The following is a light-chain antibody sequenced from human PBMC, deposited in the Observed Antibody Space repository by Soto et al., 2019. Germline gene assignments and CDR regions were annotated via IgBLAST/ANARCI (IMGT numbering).Light chain of an antibody. V-gene: IGLV2-8*01. J-gene: IGLJ2*01. CDR3: SSYAGSNNLV. CDR2: EVS. CDR1: SSDVGGYNY. Sequence: QSALTQPPSAPGSPGQSVTISCTGTSSDVGGYNYVSWYQQHPDKAPKLMIYEVSKRPSGVPDRFSGSKSGNTASLTVSGLQAEDEADYYCSSYAGSNNLVFGGGTKLTVL.